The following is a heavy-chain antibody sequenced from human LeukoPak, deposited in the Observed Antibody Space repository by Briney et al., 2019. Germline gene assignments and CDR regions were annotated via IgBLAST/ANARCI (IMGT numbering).Heavy chain of an antibody. V-gene: IGHV4-4*07. CDR3: ARGGYYGSGNDFRFDP. CDR2: IYTSGST. CDR1: GGSISSYY. Sequence: SETLSLACTVSGGSISSYYWSWIRQPAGKGLEWIGRIYTSGSTNYNPFLKSRVTISVETSKNQFSLKLKSVTAADTAVYYCARGGYYGSGNDFRFDPWGQGTLVTVSS. J-gene: IGHJ5*02. D-gene: IGHD3-10*01.